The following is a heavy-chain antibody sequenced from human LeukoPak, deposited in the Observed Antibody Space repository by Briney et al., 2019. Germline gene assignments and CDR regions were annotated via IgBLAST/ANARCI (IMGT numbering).Heavy chain of an antibody. J-gene: IGHJ4*02. V-gene: IGHV1-69*01. CDR2: IIPIFGTA. CDR3: ARDGTVTTKPLDY. D-gene: IGHD4-11*01. Sequence: ASVKVSCKASGGTFSSYAISWVRQAPGQGLEWMGGIIPIFGTANYAQKFQGRVTITADESTSTAYIELSSLRSEDTAVYYCARDGTVTTKPLDYWGQGTLVTVSS. CDR1: GGTFSSYA.